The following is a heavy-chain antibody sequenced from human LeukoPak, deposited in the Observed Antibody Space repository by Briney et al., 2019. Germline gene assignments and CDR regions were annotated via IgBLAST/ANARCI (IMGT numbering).Heavy chain of an antibody. J-gene: IGHJ4*02. Sequence: PSQTLSLTCSVSGGSITSGRYYWTWIRQYPEKGLEWTGYSYYTGSTHYKPSLKSRAAISLDKSKNQFSLNLTSATAADTAVYYCARATYDLLTGYYLDSWGQGTLVTVSS. V-gene: IGHV4-31*03. CDR1: GGSITSGRYY. CDR2: SYYTGST. D-gene: IGHD3-9*01. CDR3: ARATYDLLTGYYLDS.